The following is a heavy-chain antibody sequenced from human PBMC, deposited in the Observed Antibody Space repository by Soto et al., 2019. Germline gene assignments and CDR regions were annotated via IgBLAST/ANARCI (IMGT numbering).Heavy chain of an antibody. V-gene: IGHV3-23*01. CDR1: GFTFSNYA. D-gene: IGHD6-19*01. CDR2: ISSGGGST. Sequence: GGSLRLSCAASGFTFSNYAMSWVRQAPGKGLEWVSAISSGGGSTYYADSVKGRFTFSRDNSENTLYLQMNSLRAEDTAVYYCAKSGGYSSAWSRAAFDFWGQGTMVTVSS. CDR3: AKSGGYSSAWSRAAFDF. J-gene: IGHJ3*01.